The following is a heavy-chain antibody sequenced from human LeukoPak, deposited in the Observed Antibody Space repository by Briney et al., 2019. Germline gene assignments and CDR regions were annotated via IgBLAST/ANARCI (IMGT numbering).Heavy chain of an antibody. V-gene: IGHV3-21*01. J-gene: IGHJ4*02. CDR3: ARGFGVVIPNFDY. CDR1: GFTFSSYS. D-gene: IGHD3-3*01. CDR2: ISSSSSYI. Sequence: PGGSLRLSCAASGFTFSSYSMNWVRQAPGKGLEWVSSISSSSSYIYYADSVKGRFTISRDNAKNSLYLQMNSLRAEDTAVYYCARGFGVVIPNFDYWGQGTLVTVSS.